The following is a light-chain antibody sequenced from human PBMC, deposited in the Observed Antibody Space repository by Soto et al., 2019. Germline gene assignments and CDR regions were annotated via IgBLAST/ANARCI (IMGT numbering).Light chain of an antibody. CDR1: QSLLHTNGKKY. J-gene: IGKJ5*01. V-gene: IGKV2-28*01. Sequence: DIVMTQSPLSLPVTPGEPASISCRSSQSLLHTNGKKYMDWYLQKPGQSPQLLIYLGSNRASGGPDRFSGSGSGTDFSLKISRVEAEDVGVYYCMQALQTPITFGQGTRLEIK. CDR2: LGS. CDR3: MQALQTPIT.